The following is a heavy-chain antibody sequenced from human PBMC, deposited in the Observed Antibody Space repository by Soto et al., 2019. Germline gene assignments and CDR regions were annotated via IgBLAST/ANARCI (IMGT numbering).Heavy chain of an antibody. CDR3: AREYSYDAGGYFYVWAAFDI. CDR2: TFSSGDT. Sequence: QVQLQESGPRLVKPSETLSLTCTVSGGSISSYYWCWIRQPAGKGLEWMGRTFSSGDTTYNPSLSSRVTMSVDTSKNQFSLKLSSVTAADTAVYYCAREYSYDAGGYFYVWAAFDIWGQGTLVTVSS. J-gene: IGHJ4*02. CDR1: GGSISSYY. D-gene: IGHD3-22*01. V-gene: IGHV4-4*07.